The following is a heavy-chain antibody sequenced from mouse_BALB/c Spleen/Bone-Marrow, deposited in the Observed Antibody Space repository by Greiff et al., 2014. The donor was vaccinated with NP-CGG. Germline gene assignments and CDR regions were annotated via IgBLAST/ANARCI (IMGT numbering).Heavy chain of an antibody. D-gene: IGHD1-1*01. CDR2: IYPENSDT. V-gene: IGHV1-5*01. J-gene: IGHJ4*01. CDR1: GYTFTSYW. Sequence: MQLKQSGTVLARPGASVKMSCKASGYTFTSYWMHWVKQRPGQGLEWIGAIYPENSDTSYSQKFKGKAKLTAVTSTSTAYMERSSLTNEYSAVYYCTRVIIAVLATRAMDDWGQGSSVTVSS. CDR3: TRVIIAVLATRAMDD.